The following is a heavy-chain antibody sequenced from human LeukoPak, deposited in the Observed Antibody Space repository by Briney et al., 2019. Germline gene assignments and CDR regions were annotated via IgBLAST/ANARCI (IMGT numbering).Heavy chain of an antibody. V-gene: IGHV3-21*01. CDR1: GFTFSSYE. CDR3: ARDMGYGDYVELDP. J-gene: IGHJ5*02. CDR2: ISSSSSYI. Sequence: GGSLRLSCAASGFTFSSYEMNWVRQAPGKGLEWVSSISSSSSYIYYADSVKGRFTISRDSAKNSLYLQMNSLRAEDTAVYYCARDMGYGDYVELDPWGQGTLVTVSS. D-gene: IGHD4-17*01.